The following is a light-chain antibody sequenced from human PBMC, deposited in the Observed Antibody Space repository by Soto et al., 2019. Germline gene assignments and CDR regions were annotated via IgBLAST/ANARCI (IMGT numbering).Light chain of an antibody. V-gene: IGLV2-14*01. CDR1: SSDVGTYNY. Sequence: QSALTQPASVSGSPGQSITISCIGTSSDVGTYNYVSWYQQHPGKAPKVVIFEVSNRPSGVSNRFSGSKSGNTASLTVSGLQPDDEADYYCSSYTTSGTWVFGGGTQLTVL. CDR3: SSYTTSGTWV. CDR2: EVS. J-gene: IGLJ3*02.